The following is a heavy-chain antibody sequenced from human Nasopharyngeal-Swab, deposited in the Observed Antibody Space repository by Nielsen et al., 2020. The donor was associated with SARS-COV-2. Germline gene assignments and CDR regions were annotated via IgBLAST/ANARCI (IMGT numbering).Heavy chain of an antibody. CDR2: IIPIFGTT. J-gene: IGHJ6*02. D-gene: IGHD3-9*01. CDR3: AKGVRYFDFLPPNTYYYYGLDL. V-gene: IGHV1-69*01. Sequence: WVRQAPGQRLEWMGGIIPIFGTTDYAQKFQGTVTITADESTSTVYMELNSLRFEDTAVYYCAKGVRYFDFLPPNTYYYYGLDLWGQGTTVPSP.